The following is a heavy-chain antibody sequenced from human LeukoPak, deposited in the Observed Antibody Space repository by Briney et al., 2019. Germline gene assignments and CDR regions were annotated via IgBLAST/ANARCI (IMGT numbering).Heavy chain of an antibody. CDR2: INTNTGNP. CDR3: ARENSSSLDCGFAP. D-gene: IGHD6-6*01. V-gene: IGHV7-4-1*02. CDR1: GYTFTSYA. Sequence: ASVKVSCKASGYTFTSYAMNWVRQAPGQGREWMGWINTNTGNPTYAQGFTGRFVFSWDTSVSTAYLQISSLKAEDTAVYYCARENSSSLDCGFAPWGQGTLVTVSS. J-gene: IGHJ5*02.